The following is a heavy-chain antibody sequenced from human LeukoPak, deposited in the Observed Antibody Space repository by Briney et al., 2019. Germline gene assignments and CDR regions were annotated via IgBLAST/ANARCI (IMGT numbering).Heavy chain of an antibody. J-gene: IGHJ4*02. CDR2: IYDSVST. CDR1: GGSISSGGYY. Sequence: SETLCLTCTVSGGSISSGGYYWSWGRQHPGKGLGWIGYIYDSVSTYYNPSLKSRVTISVDTSKNQFSVKLSYVTAADTAVYYCARYYDSSGYYGYWGQGTLVTVSS. CDR3: ARYYDSSGYYGY. D-gene: IGHD3-22*01. V-gene: IGHV4-31*03.